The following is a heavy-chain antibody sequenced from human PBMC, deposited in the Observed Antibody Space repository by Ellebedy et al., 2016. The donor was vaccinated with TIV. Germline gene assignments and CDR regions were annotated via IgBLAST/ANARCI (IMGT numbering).Heavy chain of an antibody. Sequence: MPSETLSLTCTVSGGSIGYHFWSRIRQPPGKGLEWIGYIYYDGNTNYNPSLKSRVTISVDTSRNQISLKLRSVTATDTAVYYCARHGVGATHYFDSWGQGTLVTVS. J-gene: IGHJ4*02. V-gene: IGHV4-59*08. CDR1: GGSIGYHF. CDR3: ARHGVGATHYFDS. CDR2: IYYDGNT. D-gene: IGHD3-16*01.